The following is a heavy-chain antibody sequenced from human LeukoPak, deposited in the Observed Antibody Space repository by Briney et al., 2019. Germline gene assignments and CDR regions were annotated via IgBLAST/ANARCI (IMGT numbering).Heavy chain of an antibody. CDR1: GYTFTGYY. V-gene: IGHV1-2*02. CDR3: ARVPGAAATLPLSWFDP. D-gene: IGHD6-13*01. Sequence: GASVKVSCKASGYTFTGYYMHWVRQAPGQGLEWMGWINPNSGGTNYAQKFQGRVTMTRDTSISTAYMELSRLRSDDTAVYYCARVPGAAATLPLSWFDPWGQGTLVTVSS. J-gene: IGHJ5*02. CDR2: INPNSGGT.